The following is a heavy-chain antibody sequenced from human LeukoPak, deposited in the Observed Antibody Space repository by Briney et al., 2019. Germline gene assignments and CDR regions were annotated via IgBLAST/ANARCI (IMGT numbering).Heavy chain of an antibody. Sequence: SETLSLTCAVYGXSFSGYYWSWIRQPPGKGLEWIGEINHSGSTNYNPSLKSRVTISVDTSKNQFSLKLSSVTAADTAVYYCARAQPYSSGWYDAFDIWGQGTMVTVSS. CDR3: ARAQPYSSGWYDAFDI. D-gene: IGHD6-19*01. CDR1: GXSFSGYY. V-gene: IGHV4-34*01. J-gene: IGHJ3*02. CDR2: INHSGST.